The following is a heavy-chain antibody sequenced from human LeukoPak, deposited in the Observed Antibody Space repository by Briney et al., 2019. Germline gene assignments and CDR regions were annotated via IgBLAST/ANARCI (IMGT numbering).Heavy chain of an antibody. Sequence: PGGSLRLSCAASGFTFSSYAMSWVRQAPGKGLEWVSAISGSGGSTYYADSVKGRFTISRDNSKNTLYLQMNSLRAEDTAVYYCAKAALGYCSSTSCYWFDPWGQGTLVTVSS. D-gene: IGHD2-2*01. CDR1: GFTFSSYA. CDR2: ISGSGGST. J-gene: IGHJ5*02. V-gene: IGHV3-23*01. CDR3: AKAALGYCSSTSCYWFDP.